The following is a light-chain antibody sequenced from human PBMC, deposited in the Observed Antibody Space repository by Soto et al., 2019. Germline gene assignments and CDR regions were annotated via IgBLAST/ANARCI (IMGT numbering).Light chain of an antibody. CDR2: DAS. V-gene: IGKV1-5*01. CDR1: QSISSW. CDR3: QQYNSYLIT. J-gene: IGKJ5*01. Sequence: DIQMTQSPSTLSASVGDRVSITCGASQSISSWLAWYQQKPGKAPNLLIYDASSLESGVPSRFRGSGSGTQFTLTISSLQPDDFATYYCQQYNSYLITFGQGTRLEI.